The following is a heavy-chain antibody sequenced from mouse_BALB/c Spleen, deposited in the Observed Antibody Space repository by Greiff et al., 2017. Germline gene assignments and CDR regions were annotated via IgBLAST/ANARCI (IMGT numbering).Heavy chain of an antibody. CDR1: GYTFTDYN. Sequence: SGPELVKPGASVKISCKASGYTFTDYNMHWVKQSHGKSLEWIGYIYPYNGGTGYNQKFKGKATLTVDKSSSTAYMELRSLTSEDSAVYYSAREGAFYFDYWGQGTTLTVSS. J-gene: IGHJ2*01. CDR3: AREGAFYFDY. CDR2: IYPYNGGT. V-gene: IGHV1S29*02. D-gene: IGHD6-1*01.